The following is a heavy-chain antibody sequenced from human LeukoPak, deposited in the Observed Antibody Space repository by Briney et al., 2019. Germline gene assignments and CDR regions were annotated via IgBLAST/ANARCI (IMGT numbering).Heavy chain of an antibody. D-gene: IGHD5-12*01. CDR3: AGGYDGGYYY. CDR1: GFTFSSYA. V-gene: IGHV3-23*01. J-gene: IGHJ4*02. CDR2: ISGSGGST. Sequence: GGSLRLSCAASGFTFSSYAMSWVRQAPGKGRGWGSAISGSGGSTYYADSVKGRFTISTDNSKNTLYLQMNSLRAEDTAVYYWAGGYDGGYYYWGQGTLVTVSS.